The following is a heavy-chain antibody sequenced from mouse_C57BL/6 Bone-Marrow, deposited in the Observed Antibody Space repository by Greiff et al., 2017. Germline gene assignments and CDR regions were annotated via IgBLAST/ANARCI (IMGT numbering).Heavy chain of an antibody. D-gene: IGHD1-1*01. CDR1: GYAFSSSW. CDR3: ARSGEDYCFYYFAY. CDR2: IYPGDGDT. V-gene: IGHV1-82*01. Sequence: VQVVESGPELVKPGASVKISCKASGYAFSSSWMNWVKQRPGKGLEWIGRIYPGDGDTYYNGKFKGKATLTADNSSNTAYMQLSSLTSEDSAVYLWARSGEDYCFYYFAYWGQGTTLTVSS. J-gene: IGHJ2*01.